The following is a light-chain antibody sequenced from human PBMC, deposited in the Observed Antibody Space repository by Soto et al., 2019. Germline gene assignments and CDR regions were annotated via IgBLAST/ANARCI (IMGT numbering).Light chain of an antibody. V-gene: IGKV1-39*01. CDR1: QSISNY. J-gene: IGKJ2*01. CDR3: QQSYSTPT. CDR2: AAS. Sequence: DIQMTQSPSSLSASVGDRVTITCRASQSISNYLNWYQQKPGKAPKLLIYAASSLQGGVPSRFSGSGSGTDFTLTISSLQPEDFATYYCQQSYSTPTFGQGTKLEIK.